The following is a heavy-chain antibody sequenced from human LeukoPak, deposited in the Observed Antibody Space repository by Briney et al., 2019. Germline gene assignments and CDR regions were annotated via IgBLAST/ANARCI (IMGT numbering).Heavy chain of an antibody. CDR2: IYYSGST. V-gene: IGHV4-59*12. D-gene: IGHD2-8*01. CDR3: PRRVRQVYAIDY. CDR1: GGSISSYY. J-gene: IGHJ4*02. Sequence: SETPSLTCTVSGGSISSYYWSWIRQPPGKGLEWIGYIYYSGSTNYNPSLKSRVTISVDTSKNQFSLKLTSVTASDTAVYYCPRRVRQVYAIDYWGKGPLVTVSS.